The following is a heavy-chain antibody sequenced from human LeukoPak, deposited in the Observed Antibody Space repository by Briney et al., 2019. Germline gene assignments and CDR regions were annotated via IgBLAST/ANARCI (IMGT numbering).Heavy chain of an antibody. D-gene: IGHD3-22*01. J-gene: IGHJ4*02. CDR2: FDPEDGET. V-gene: IGHV1-24*01. Sequence: ASVKVSCKVSGYTLTELSMHWVRQAPGKGLEWMGGFDPEDGETIYAQRFQGRVTMTEDTSTDTAYMELSSLRSEDTAVYYCATMGTNYDSSGYYYAFDYWGQGTLVTVSS. CDR3: ATMGTNYDSSGYYYAFDY. CDR1: GYTLTELS.